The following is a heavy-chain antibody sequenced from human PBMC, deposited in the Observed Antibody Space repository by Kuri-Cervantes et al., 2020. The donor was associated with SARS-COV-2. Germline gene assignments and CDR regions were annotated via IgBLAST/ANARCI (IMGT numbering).Heavy chain of an antibody. J-gene: IGHJ3*02. CDR1: GFTFGDYV. D-gene: IGHD2-21*01. CDR2: IRNKDGKYST. CDR3: TSLQRIPLFDI. V-gene: IGHV3-72*01. Sequence: GESLKISCTVSGFTFGDYVLRWFRQAPGRGLEWVGRIRNKDGKYSTEYAASVRGRFTISRDDSKKSLYLQMNSLQTEDTAVYYCTSLQRIPLFDIWGQGTVVTVSS.